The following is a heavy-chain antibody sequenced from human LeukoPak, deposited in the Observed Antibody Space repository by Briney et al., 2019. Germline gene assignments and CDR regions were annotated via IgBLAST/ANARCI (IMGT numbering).Heavy chain of an antibody. D-gene: IGHD1-14*01. CDR1: GFTFSTYR. Sequence: GGSLRLSCAASGFTFSTYRMSWVRQAPGKGLEWVANIKQDGSEKHYVDSVKGRFTISRDNAKNSLYLQMSSLRAEDTAVYYCKRGEETATTAAKIRKYSFFFFYMDGWGKRNTVNGSS. CDR2: IKQDGSEK. J-gene: IGHJ6*03. V-gene: IGHV3-7*01. CDR3: KRGEETATTAAKIRKYSFFFFYMDG.